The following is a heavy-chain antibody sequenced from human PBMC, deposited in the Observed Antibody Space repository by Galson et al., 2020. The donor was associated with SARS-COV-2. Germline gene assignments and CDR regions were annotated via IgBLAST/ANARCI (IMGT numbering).Heavy chain of an antibody. J-gene: IGHJ3*02. CDR3: AKDSAPLRVALGPHAFDI. Sequence: GGSLRLSCAASGFTFSSYAMSWVRQAPGKGLEWVSAISGSGGSTYYADSVKGRFTISRDNSKNTLYLQMNSLRAEDTAVYYCAKDSAPLRVALGPHAFDIWGQGTMVTVSS. D-gene: IGHD3-16*01. V-gene: IGHV3-23*01. CDR1: GFTFSSYA. CDR2: ISGSGGST.